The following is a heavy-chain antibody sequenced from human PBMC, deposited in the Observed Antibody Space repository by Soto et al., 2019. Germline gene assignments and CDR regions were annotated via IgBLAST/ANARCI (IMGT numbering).Heavy chain of an antibody. CDR3: ARPVYCRTASCSNWFDT. D-gene: IGHD2-2*01. V-gene: IGHV4-39*07. Sequence: SETLSLTCTVSGGSISSRSHYWGWIRQPPGKGLEWIVSSHYTGSTYYSPSLRSRVAISMDTSKNQFSLILSAVTAAETAVYYCARPVYCRTASCSNWFDTWGQGTLVTVSS. CDR1: GGSISSRSHY. CDR2: SHYTGST. J-gene: IGHJ5*02.